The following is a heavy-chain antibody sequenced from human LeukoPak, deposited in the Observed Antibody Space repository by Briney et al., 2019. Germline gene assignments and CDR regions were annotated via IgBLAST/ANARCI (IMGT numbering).Heavy chain of an antibody. Sequence: GGSLRLSCAASGFSFSSYGMLWVRQAPGKGLEWVAVIWYDGSNKYYADSVKGRFTISRDNSNNTLYLQMDSLRAEDTAVYYCARAGYCSGGSCYGSDYWGQGTLVSVSS. CDR2: IWYDGSNK. V-gene: IGHV3-33*01. CDR1: GFSFSSYG. J-gene: IGHJ4*02. D-gene: IGHD2-15*01. CDR3: ARAGYCSGGSCYGSDY.